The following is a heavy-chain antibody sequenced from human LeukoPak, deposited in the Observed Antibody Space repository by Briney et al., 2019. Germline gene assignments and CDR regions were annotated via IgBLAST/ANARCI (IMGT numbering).Heavy chain of an antibody. Sequence: ASVTVSCKASGGTFSSYAISWVRQAPGQGLEWMGGIIPIFGTANYAQKFQGRVTITADESTSTAYMELSSLRSEDTAVYYCARSPDSSGWYTWFDPWGQGTLVTVSS. D-gene: IGHD6-19*01. J-gene: IGHJ5*02. CDR3: ARSPDSSGWYTWFDP. CDR2: IIPIFGTA. V-gene: IGHV1-69*13. CDR1: GGTFSSYA.